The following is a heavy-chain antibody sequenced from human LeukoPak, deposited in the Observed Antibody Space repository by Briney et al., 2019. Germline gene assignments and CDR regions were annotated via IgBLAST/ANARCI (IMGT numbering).Heavy chain of an antibody. CDR2: IIPIFGTA. J-gene: IGHJ4*02. CDR1: GGTFSSHA. Sequence: ASVKVSCKASGGTFSSHAISWVRQAPGQGLEWMGGIIPIFGTANYAQRFQGRVTITADESTSTAYMELSSLRSEDTAVYYCARPRGYSYGYGGPFDYWGQGTLVTVSS. V-gene: IGHV1-69*01. D-gene: IGHD5-18*01. CDR3: ARPRGYSYGYGGPFDY.